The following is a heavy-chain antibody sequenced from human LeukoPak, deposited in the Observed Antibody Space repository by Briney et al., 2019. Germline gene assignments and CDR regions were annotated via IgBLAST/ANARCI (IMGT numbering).Heavy chain of an antibody. J-gene: IGHJ5*02. CDR3: AREYSYGYDDWFDP. CDR2: ISPPGGTT. Sequence: GGSLRLSCAASGFTFSNHAMSWFRQAPGKGLEWVSAISPPGGTTYFADSVKGRFNISRDNSKNTLYLHMNSLRAGDTAIYYCAREYSYGYDDWFDPWGQGTLVTVSS. V-gene: IGHV3-23*01. D-gene: IGHD5-18*01. CDR1: GFTFSNHA.